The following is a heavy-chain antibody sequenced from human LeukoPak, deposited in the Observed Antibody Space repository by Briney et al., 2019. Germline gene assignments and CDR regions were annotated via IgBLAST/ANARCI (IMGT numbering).Heavy chain of an antibody. CDR3: ARDGSRGGGYNLSYYYYYGMDV. D-gene: IGHD5-24*01. J-gene: IGHJ6*02. V-gene: IGHV3-30-3*01. CDR1: GFTFSSYA. Sequence: GGSLRLSCAASGFTFSSYAMHWVRQAPGKGLEWEAVISYDGSNKYYADSVKGRFTISRDNSKNTLYLQMNSLRAEDTAVYYCARDGSRGGGYNLSYYYYYGMDVWGQGTTVTVSS. CDR2: ISYDGSNK.